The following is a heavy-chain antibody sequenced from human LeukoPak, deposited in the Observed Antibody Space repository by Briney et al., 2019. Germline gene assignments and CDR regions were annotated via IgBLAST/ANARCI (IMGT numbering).Heavy chain of an antibody. V-gene: IGHV4-34*01. D-gene: IGHD5-18*01. Sequence: SETLSLTCAVYGGSFSGYYWGWIRQPPGKGLEWIGEINHSGSTNYNPSLKSRVTISVDTSKNQFSLKLSSVTAADTAVYYCARGVQLWLNNWFDPWGQGTLVTVSS. J-gene: IGHJ5*02. CDR2: INHSGST. CDR1: GGSFSGYY. CDR3: ARGVQLWLNNWFDP.